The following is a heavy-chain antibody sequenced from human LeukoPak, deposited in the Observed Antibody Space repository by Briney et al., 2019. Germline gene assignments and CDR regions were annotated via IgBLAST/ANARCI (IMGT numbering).Heavy chain of an antibody. D-gene: IGHD3-22*01. CDR1: GFTFSSYA. J-gene: IGHJ4*02. CDR2: ISGSGGCT. Sequence: GGSLRLSCAASGFTFSSYAMSWVRQAPGKGLEWVSAISGSGGCTYYADSEKGRFTISRDNSKNTLYLQMNSLRAEDTAVYYCAKGGWLLPYYFDYWGQGTLVTVSS. V-gene: IGHV3-23*01. CDR3: AKGGWLLPYYFDY.